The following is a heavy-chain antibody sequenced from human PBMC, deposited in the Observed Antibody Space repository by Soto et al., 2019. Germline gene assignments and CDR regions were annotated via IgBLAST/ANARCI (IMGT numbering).Heavy chain of an antibody. CDR1: RVPRSSYG. CDR3: ARVYCSGGGCYHLDY. J-gene: IGHJ4*02. V-gene: IGHV3-21*01. CDR2: ISSSTSYI. Sequence: GGSLRLPCAAFRVPRSSYGMNLVPHTQRKGLEWVSSISSSTSYIYYAYSVKGRFTISGDNAKNTLYLQMNSLRAEDTAVYYCARVYCSGGGCYHLDYWGQGTLVTVSS. D-gene: IGHD2-15*01.